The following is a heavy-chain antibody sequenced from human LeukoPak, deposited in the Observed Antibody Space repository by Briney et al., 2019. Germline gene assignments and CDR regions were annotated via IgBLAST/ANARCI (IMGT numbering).Heavy chain of an antibody. J-gene: IGHJ6*04. CDR3: ARDIYYGMDA. CDR1: GFTFSRYR. V-gene: IGHV3-74*01. CDR2: INGDGSST. Sequence: PGGSLRLSCAASGFTFSRYRMHWVRQAPGKGQVWVSYINGDGSSTNYAGSVKGRFTISRDNAKNTLYLQMNSLRAEDTAVYYCARDIYYGMDAGGKGTTVTVSS.